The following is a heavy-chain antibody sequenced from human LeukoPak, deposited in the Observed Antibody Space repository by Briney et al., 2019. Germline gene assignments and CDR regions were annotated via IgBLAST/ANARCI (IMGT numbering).Heavy chain of an antibody. Sequence: GGSLRLSCAASGFTFSSFEMKWVRQAPGKGLEWVSYISSGGSTIYYADSVKGRFTISRDNAKNSLYLQMNSLRAEDTAVYYCARGDGSGSYYFTMDVWGKGTTVTISS. J-gene: IGHJ6*03. CDR1: GFTFSSFE. CDR2: ISSGGSTI. D-gene: IGHD3-10*01. V-gene: IGHV3-48*03. CDR3: ARGDGSGSYYFTMDV.